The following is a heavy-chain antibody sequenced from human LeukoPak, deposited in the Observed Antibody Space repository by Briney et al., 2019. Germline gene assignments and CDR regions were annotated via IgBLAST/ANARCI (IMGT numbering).Heavy chain of an antibody. D-gene: IGHD3-16*02. V-gene: IGHV3-33*01. J-gene: IGHJ5*02. CDR2: IWYDGTTK. CDR1: GFIFSSYG. Sequence: PGGSLRLSCEASGFIFSSYGMHWVRQAPDKGLEWVAVIWYDGTTKYYGDSVKGRFTVSRDNAKNSLYLQMSSLRAEDTAVYYCARGVIIRGRLDPWGQGTLVTVSS. CDR3: ARGVIIRGRLDP.